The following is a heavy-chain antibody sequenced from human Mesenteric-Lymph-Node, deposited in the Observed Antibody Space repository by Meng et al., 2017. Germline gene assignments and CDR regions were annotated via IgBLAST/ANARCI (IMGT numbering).Heavy chain of an antibody. Sequence: QVPLGPSGAEGKEPGASVKFSCKASGYTFTSYHINWVRQATGQGPEWMGWMSPSTDNTGYAEKFQGRVTMTRDTSISTAYMELSSLKSEDTAVYYCARGVAAGVDYWGQGTLVTVSS. CDR1: GYTFTSYH. J-gene: IGHJ4*02. CDR2: MSPSTDNT. CDR3: ARGVAAGVDY. D-gene: IGHD6-13*01. V-gene: IGHV1-8*01.